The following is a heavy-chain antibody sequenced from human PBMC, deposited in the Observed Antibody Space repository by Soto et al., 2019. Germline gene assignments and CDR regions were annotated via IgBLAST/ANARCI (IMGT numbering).Heavy chain of an antibody. V-gene: IGHV5-51*01. Sequence: PRESLKISCKGSGYSFTSYWIGWVRQMPGKGLEWMGIIYPGDSDTRYSPSFQGQVTISADKSISTAYLQWSSLKASDTAMYYCARIPPDYYDSSGYHDYWGQGTLVTVSS. D-gene: IGHD3-22*01. CDR1: GYSFTSYW. CDR2: IYPGDSDT. J-gene: IGHJ4*02. CDR3: ARIPPDYYDSSGYHDY.